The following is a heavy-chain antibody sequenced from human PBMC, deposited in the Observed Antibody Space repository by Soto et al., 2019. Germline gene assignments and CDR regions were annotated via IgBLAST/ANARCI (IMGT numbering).Heavy chain of an antibody. CDR1: GYTFTSYY. D-gene: IGHD3-3*01. V-gene: IGHV1-46*01. CDR2: INPSGGST. Sequence: ASVKVSCKASGYTFTSYYMHWVRQAPGQGLEWMGIINPSGGSTSYAQKFQGRVTMTRDTSTSTVYMELSSLRSEDTAVYYCVTTIFGVVIIPYWGQGTLVTVSS. J-gene: IGHJ4*02. CDR3: VTTIFGVVIIPY.